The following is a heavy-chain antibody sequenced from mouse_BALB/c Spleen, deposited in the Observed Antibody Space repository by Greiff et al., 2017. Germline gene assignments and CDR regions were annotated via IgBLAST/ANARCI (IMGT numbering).Heavy chain of an antibody. V-gene: IGHV14-3*02. CDR3: ARWGYDYGPYAMDY. Sequence: QLQQSGAELVKPGASVKLSCTASGFNIKDTYMHWVKQRPEQGLEWIGRIDPANGNTKYDPKFQGKATITADTSSNTAYLQLSSLTSEDTAVYYCARWGYDYGPYAMDYWGQGTSVTVSS. J-gene: IGHJ4*01. CDR1: GFNIKDTY. D-gene: IGHD2-4*01. CDR2: IDPANGNT.